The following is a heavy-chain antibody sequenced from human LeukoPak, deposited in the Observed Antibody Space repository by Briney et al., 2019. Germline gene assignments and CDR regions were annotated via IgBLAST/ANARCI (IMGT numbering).Heavy chain of an antibody. Sequence: GGSLRLSCAASGFTFSSYAMHWVRQAPGKGLEWVAVISYDGSNKYYADSVKGRFTISRDNSKNTLYLQMNSLRAEDTAVYYCARGLAYYYDSSGYYTPFFDYWGQGTLVTVSS. V-gene: IGHV3-30*14. CDR2: ISYDGSNK. CDR3: ARGLAYYYDSSGYYTPFFDY. CDR1: GFTFSSYA. J-gene: IGHJ4*02. D-gene: IGHD3-22*01.